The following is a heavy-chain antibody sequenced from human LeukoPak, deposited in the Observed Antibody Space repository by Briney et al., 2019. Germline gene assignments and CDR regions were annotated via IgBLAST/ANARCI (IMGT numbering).Heavy chain of an antibody. CDR1: GYSISSGYY. Sequence: PSETLSLTCAVSGYSISSGYYWGWIRQPPGKGLEWIGSIYHSGSTYYNPSLKGRVTISVDTSKNQFSLKLSSVTAADTAVYYCARRSVTYGGQTGDFDYWGQGTLVTVSS. CDR3: ARRSVTYGGQTGDFDY. V-gene: IGHV4-38-2*01. J-gene: IGHJ4*02. D-gene: IGHD4-17*01. CDR2: IYHSGST.